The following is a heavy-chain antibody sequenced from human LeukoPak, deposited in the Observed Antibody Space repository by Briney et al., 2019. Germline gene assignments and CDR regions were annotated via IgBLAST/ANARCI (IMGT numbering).Heavy chain of an antibody. J-gene: IGHJ5*02. CDR2: INHSGST. CDR3: ERQWPTPGGWFDP. CDR1: GGSFSGYY. Sequence: SGTLSLTCAVYGGSFSGYYWSWIRQPPGKGLEWIGEINHSGSTNYNPSLKSRVTISVDTSKNQFSLKLSSVTAADTAVYYCERQWPTPGGWFDPWGQGTLVTVSS. V-gene: IGHV4-34*01. D-gene: IGHD6-19*01.